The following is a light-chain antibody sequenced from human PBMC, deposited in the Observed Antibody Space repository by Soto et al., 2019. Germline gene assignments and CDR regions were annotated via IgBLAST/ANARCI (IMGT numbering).Light chain of an antibody. CDR3: ASYTDSTIVM. J-gene: IGLJ3*02. V-gene: IGLV2-14*01. CDR2: DVS. Sequence: QSVLTQPASVSGSPGQSITISCTGTSSDVGDYNYVSWYQQHPGKAPKLMIYDVSHRPSGVSSRLSGSKSGNTASLTISGLQAEDEADYYCASYTDSTIVMFGGGTKLTVL. CDR1: SSDVGDYNY.